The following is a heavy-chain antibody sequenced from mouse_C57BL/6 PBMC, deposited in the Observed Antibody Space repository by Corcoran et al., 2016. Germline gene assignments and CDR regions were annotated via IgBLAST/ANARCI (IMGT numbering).Heavy chain of an antibody. CDR1: GYTFTTYG. CDR2: INTYSGVP. Sequence: QIQLVQSGPELKKPGETVKISCKASGYTFTTYGMSWVKQAPGKGLKWMGWINTYSGVPTYADDFKGRFAFSLETSASTAYLQINNLKNEDTATYFCARITTGVADYWGQGTTLTVSS. CDR3: ARITTGVADY. J-gene: IGHJ2*01. V-gene: IGHV9-3*01. D-gene: IGHD1-1*01.